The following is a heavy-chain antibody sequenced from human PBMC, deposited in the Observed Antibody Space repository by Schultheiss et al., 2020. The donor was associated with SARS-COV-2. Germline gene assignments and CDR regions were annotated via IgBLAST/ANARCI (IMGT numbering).Heavy chain of an antibody. CDR1: GGSISRGGNS. CDR3: ARGFGAGPFDI. Sequence: SETLSLTCVVSGGSISRGGNSWSWIRQPPGQGLEWMGYIYHSGSIYYNPSFKSRVTISVDTSKNQFSLKLNSVTAADTAVYYCARGFGAGPFDIWGQGTTVTVSS. CDR2: IYHSGSI. V-gene: IGHV4-30-2*01. J-gene: IGHJ3*02. D-gene: IGHD3-10*01.